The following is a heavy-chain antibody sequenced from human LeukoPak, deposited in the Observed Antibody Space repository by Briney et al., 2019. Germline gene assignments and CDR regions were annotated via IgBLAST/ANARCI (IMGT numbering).Heavy chain of an antibody. V-gene: IGHV1-69*13. J-gene: IGHJ4*02. D-gene: IGHD3-9*01. Sequence: SVKVSCKASGGTFSSYAIGWVRQGHGQGLELMGVIIPIFGTANYAQKFQGRVTITADESTSTAYMELSSLRSEDTAVYYCARVPEGYFDWLLYFDYWGQGTLVTVSS. CDR2: IIPIFGTA. CDR3: ARVPEGYFDWLLYFDY. CDR1: GGTFSSYA.